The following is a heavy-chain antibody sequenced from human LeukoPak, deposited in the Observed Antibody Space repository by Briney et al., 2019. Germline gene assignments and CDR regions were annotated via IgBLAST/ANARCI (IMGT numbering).Heavy chain of an antibody. CDR1: GYSISSAYY. CDR3: ARGFRGDNFDY. D-gene: IGHD7-27*01. V-gene: IGHV4-38-2*02. Sequence: SETLSLTCTVSGYSISSAYYWGWIRQPPGKGLEWIGTLHHSGSTSYNPSLKSRVTMSVDTPNNQFTLKLSSVTAADTAVYYCARGFRGDNFDYWGQGTLVTVSS. J-gene: IGHJ4*02. CDR2: LHHSGST.